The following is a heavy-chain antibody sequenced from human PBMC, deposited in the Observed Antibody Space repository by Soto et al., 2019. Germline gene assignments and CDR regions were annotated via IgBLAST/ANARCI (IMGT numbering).Heavy chain of an antibody. Sequence: QITLKESGPTLVKPTQTLTLTCTFSGLSLSTSGEAVGWIRQPPGKALEWLALIYWDDDKRYNPTLKTRLTITKDNSKNQVVLALTNMDPVDTATYDCAHYVSSSPAGWFDPWGQGILVTVSS. CDR3: AHYVSSSPAGWFDP. D-gene: IGHD3-10*02. CDR2: IYWDDDK. CDR1: GLSLSTSGEA. J-gene: IGHJ5*02. V-gene: IGHV2-5*02.